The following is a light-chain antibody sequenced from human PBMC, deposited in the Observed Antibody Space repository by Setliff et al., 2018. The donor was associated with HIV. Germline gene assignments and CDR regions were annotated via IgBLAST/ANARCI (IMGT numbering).Light chain of an antibody. Sequence: SVLTQPPSASGTPGQRVTISCSGSISNIGSNTINWYQRLPGTAPKLLIYSNFQRPSGVPDRFSASKSGTSASLAISGLQSDDEADYYCAAWDDSLNGYVFGTGTKV. CDR3: AAWDDSLNGYV. CDR2: SNF. J-gene: IGLJ1*01. V-gene: IGLV1-44*01. CDR1: ISNIGSNT.